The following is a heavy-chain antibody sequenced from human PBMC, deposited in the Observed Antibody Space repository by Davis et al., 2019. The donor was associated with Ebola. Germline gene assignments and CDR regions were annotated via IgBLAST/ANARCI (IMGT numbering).Heavy chain of an antibody. CDR3: ARAYSGSYSGLDY. CDR1: GFTVSSNY. Sequence: PGGSLRLSCAASGFTVSSNYMSWVRQAPGKGLEWVSVIYSGGSTYYADSVKGRFTISRDNSKNTLYLQMNSLRAEDTAVYYCARAYSGSYSGLDYWGQGTLVTVSS. CDR2: IYSGGST. J-gene: IGHJ4*02. V-gene: IGHV3-53*01. D-gene: IGHD1-26*01.